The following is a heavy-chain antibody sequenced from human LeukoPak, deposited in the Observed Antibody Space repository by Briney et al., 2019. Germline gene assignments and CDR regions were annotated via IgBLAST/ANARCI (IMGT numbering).Heavy chain of an antibody. V-gene: IGHV4-34*01. J-gene: IGHJ4*02. CDR1: GGSFSGYY. Sequence: SETLSLTCAVYGGSFSGYYWSWIRQPPGKGLEWIGEINHSGSTNYNPSLKSRVTISVDMSKNQFSLKLSSVTAADTALYYCARVTDSSGWYFDYWGQGTLVTVSS. D-gene: IGHD6-19*01. CDR3: ARVTDSSGWYFDY. CDR2: INHSGST.